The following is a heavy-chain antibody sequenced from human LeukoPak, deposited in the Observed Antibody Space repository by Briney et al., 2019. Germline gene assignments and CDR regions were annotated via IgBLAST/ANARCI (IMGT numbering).Heavy chain of an antibody. CDR3: ARGSSGSYQRWFDY. CDR1: GRSFSGYY. CDR2: INHSGST. J-gene: IGHJ4*02. V-gene: IGHV4-34*01. D-gene: IGHD1-26*01. Sequence: SDTLSLTCALYGRSFSGYYSRWIPHPPRKGLEWIGEINHSGSTNYTPSLKRRVSISVDTSKNQFSLKLSSVTAADTAVYCCARGSSGSYQRWFDYWGQGTLVTVSS.